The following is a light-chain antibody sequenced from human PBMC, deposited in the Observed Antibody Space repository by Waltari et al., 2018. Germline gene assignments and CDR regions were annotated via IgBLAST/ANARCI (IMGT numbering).Light chain of an antibody. CDR2: SNT. CDR1: SSHIGANYP. Sequence: QSVLTQPPSVSGAPGQTVTISFTGSSSHIGANYPVQCYQQLPGTAPKLLIYSNTNRPSGVPDRFSGSKSGTSASLAITGLQAEDEADYYCQSYDKSLSGYVVFGGGTKLTVL. V-gene: IGLV1-40*01. CDR3: QSYDKSLSGYVV. J-gene: IGLJ2*01.